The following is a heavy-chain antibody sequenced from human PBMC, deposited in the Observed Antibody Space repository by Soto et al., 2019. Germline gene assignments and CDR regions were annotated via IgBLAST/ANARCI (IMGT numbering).Heavy chain of an antibody. Sequence: EVQLLESGGGLVQPGGSLRLSCAASGFTFSSYAMSWVRQAPGKGLEWVSAISGSGGSTYYADSVKGRFTISRDNSKNTLYLQMNSLRAEDTAVYYCAKDLVRGFTYDYYYYGMDVWGQGTTVTVSS. CDR2: ISGSGGST. CDR1: GFTFSSYA. D-gene: IGHD3-10*01. CDR3: AKDLVRGFTYDYYYYGMDV. V-gene: IGHV3-23*01. J-gene: IGHJ6*02.